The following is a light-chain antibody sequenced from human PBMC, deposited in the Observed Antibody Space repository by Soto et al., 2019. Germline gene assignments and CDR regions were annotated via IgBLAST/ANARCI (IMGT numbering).Light chain of an antibody. J-gene: IGLJ2*01. CDR1: NIGKKN. Sequence: SYELTQPLSVSVVLGQTARITCGGNNIGKKNVHWYQQKPGQAPVMVIYRVSSRPSGIPERFSGSKSGDTATLTISSAQAVDEADYYCHVWDSNNVVFGGGTKLTVL. V-gene: IGLV3-9*01. CDR3: HVWDSNNVV. CDR2: RVS.